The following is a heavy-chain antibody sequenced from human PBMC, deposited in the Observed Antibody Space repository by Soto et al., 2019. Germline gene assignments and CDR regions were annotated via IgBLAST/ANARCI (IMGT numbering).Heavy chain of an antibody. CDR3: ARDSYYYSRMKYFQH. J-gene: IGHJ1*01. CDR2: ISSSSSYI. Sequence: XGSLSPSCPASGVFCSSYTMSWVRQVPGKGLEWVSSISSSSSYIYYADSVKGRFTISRDNAKNTLYLQMSSLRAEDTAVYYCARDSYYYSRMKYFQHWGQGTLVTVSS. V-gene: IGHV3-21*01. D-gene: IGHD3-22*01. CDR1: GVFCSSYT.